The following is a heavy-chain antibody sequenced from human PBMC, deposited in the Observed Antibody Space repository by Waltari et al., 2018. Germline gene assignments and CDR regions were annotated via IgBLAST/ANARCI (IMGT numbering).Heavy chain of an antibody. J-gene: IGHJ4*02. D-gene: IGHD2-8*02. CDR1: GYTFTEYH. Sequence: QVQLVQSGAAVTKPAASVQVSCKPYGYTFTEYHIHWVRQAPGQGIEWMGWINPKSGGTYYEKTFQGWVTITRDTSTSTVYMELSSLKSDDTAVYYCARRSCTGECYAPYVYWGQGSLVTVSS. CDR3: ARRSCTGECYAPYVY. CDR2: INPKSGGT. V-gene: IGHV1-2*04.